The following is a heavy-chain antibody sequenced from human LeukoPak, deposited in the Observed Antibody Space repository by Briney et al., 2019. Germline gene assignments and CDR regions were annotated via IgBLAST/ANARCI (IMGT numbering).Heavy chain of an antibody. V-gene: IGHV4-59*08. D-gene: IGHD2-21*02. CDR3: ASSGVTALSWVDP. Sequence: SETLSLTCTVSGGSMSSYYWSWIRQPPGKGLEGIGYISYSGSTNYNPSLKSRITISVDTSKNQFSLKLSSVTAADTAVYYCASSGVTALSWVDPWGQGTLVTVSS. J-gene: IGHJ5*02. CDR2: ISYSGST. CDR1: GGSMSSYY.